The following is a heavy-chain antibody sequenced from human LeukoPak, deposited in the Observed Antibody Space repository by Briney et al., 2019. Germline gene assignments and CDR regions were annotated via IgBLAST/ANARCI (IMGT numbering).Heavy chain of an antibody. CDR2: IYDSGST. V-gene: IGHV4-59*01. CDR3: VLSRGLNSTPDY. D-gene: IGHD2/OR15-2a*01. Sequence: SETLSLTCSVSGGSISSYYWSWLRQPPGKGLEWIGYIYDSGSTNYNPSLKSRVTIALDTSKNQFSLKLTSVTAADTAVYYCVLSRGLNSTPDYWGQGVLATVSS. CDR1: GGSISSYY. J-gene: IGHJ4*02.